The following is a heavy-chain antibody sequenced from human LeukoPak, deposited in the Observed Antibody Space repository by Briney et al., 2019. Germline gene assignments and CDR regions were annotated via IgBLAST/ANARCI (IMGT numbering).Heavy chain of an antibody. Sequence: GGSLRLSCAASGFTFSSYWMSWVRQAPGKGLEWVANIKQDGSEKYYVDSVKGRFTISRDNAKNSLYLQMNSLRAEDTAVYYCARGRLSSGWYFDYWGQGTLVTVSS. J-gene: IGHJ4*02. V-gene: IGHV3-7*01. D-gene: IGHD6-19*01. CDR1: GFTFSSYW. CDR2: IKQDGSEK. CDR3: ARGRLSSGWYFDY.